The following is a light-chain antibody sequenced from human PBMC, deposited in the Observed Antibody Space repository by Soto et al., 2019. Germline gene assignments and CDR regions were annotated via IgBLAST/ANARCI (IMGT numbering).Light chain of an antibody. CDR1: QSISSW. J-gene: IGKJ4*01. Sequence: DIQMTQAPSTLSASVGDRVTITCRASQSISSWLAWYQQKPGKAPKLLIYKASSLESGVPSRFSGSGSGTEFTLPLPSLPSDAFATYYCQPYNSYPVTLGGGTKVDIK. CDR3: QPYNSYPVT. V-gene: IGKV1-5*03. CDR2: KAS.